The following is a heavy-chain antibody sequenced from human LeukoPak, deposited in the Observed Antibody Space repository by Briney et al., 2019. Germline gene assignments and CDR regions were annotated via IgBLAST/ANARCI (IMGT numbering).Heavy chain of an antibody. CDR2: IRSKTYSGTT. CDR3: TGSFGELSFFAH. J-gene: IGHJ4*02. V-gene: IGHV3-49*03. Sequence: GGSLRLSCTVSGFTFGDYAMSWFRQAPGKGLEWVGFIRSKTYSGTTEYAASVKGRFTISRDDSKSIAYLQVNSLKTEDTAVYYCTGSFGELSFFAHWGQGTLVTVSS. CDR1: GFTFGDYA. D-gene: IGHD3-10*01.